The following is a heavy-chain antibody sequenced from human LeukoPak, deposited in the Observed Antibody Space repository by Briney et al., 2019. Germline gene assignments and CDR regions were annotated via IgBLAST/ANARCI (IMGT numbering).Heavy chain of an antibody. Sequence: PTGGSLRLSCAASGFIFSGSSMHWVRQAPGKGLEWVCFIRFDATNKYYADSVKGRFTISRDNSNNTLYLQLNNVRTEDTATYFCAKEQYPGYFDFWGQGTLVTVSS. CDR3: AKEQYPGYFDF. V-gene: IGHV3-30*02. CDR2: IRFDATNK. D-gene: IGHD1-14*01. J-gene: IGHJ4*02. CDR1: GFIFSGSS.